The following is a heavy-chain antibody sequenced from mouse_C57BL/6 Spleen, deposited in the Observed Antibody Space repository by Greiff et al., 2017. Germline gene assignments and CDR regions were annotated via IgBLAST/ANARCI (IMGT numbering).Heavy chain of an antibody. V-gene: IGHV5-9-1*02. J-gene: IGHJ1*03. D-gene: IGHD1-1*01. CDR3: TREGDYYGSSYWYFDV. CDR2: ISSGGDYI. Sequence: LVESGEGLVKPGGSLKLSCAASGFTFSSYAMSWVRQTPEKRLEWVAYISSGGDYIYYADTVKGRFTISRDNARNTLYLQMSSLKSEDTAMYYCTREGDYYGSSYWYFDVWGTGTTVTVSS. CDR1: GFTFSSYA.